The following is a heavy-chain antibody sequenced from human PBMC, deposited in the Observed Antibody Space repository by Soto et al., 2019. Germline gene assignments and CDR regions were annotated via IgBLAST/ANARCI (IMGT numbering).Heavy chain of an antibody. D-gene: IGHD1-1*01. CDR1: GYTFTSYY. CDR2: IDPSVGST. J-gene: IGHJ4*02. V-gene: IGHV1-46*01. Sequence: ASVKVSCKASGYTFTSYYMHWVRQAPGQGLEWMGVIDPSVGSTIYAQNFQGRVTMTRDTSTGTVYMDLSSLRSEDTAVYYCATGSSSNPWYYFDYWGQGTLVTVYS. CDR3: ATGSSSNPWYYFDY.